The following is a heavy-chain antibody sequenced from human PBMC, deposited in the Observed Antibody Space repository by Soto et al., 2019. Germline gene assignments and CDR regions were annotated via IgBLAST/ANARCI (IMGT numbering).Heavy chain of an antibody. V-gene: IGHV3-23*01. J-gene: IGHJ6*02. CDR3: ANLMAAAPRMGMDV. D-gene: IGHD6-13*01. CDR1: GFTFTSYA. CDR2: ISTSGGGT. Sequence: EVQLLESGGGLVQPGGSLRLSCAVSGFTFTSYAMSWVRQAPGKGLEWVSAISTSGGGTYYADSVKGRFTISRDNSKNTLYLQMSSLRAEDTAVYYCANLMAAAPRMGMDVWGQGTTVTVSS.